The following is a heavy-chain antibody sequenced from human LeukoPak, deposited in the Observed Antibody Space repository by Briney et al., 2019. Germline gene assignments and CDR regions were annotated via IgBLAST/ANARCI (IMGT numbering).Heavy chain of an antibody. J-gene: IGHJ6*03. Sequence: SETLSLTCAVYGGSFSGYYWSWIRQPPGKGLEWIGEINHSGSTNYNPSLKSRVTISVDTSKNQFSLKLSSVTAADTAVYYCAREYEYSSSMGQFGYYYYYMDVWGKGTTVTVSS. CDR2: INHSGST. D-gene: IGHD6-6*01. CDR1: GGSFSGYY. V-gene: IGHV4-34*01. CDR3: AREYEYSSSMGQFGYYYYYMDV.